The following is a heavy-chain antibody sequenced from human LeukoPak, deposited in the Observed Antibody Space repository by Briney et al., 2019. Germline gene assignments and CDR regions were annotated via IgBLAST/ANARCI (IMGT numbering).Heavy chain of an antibody. CDR2: INHSGST. CDR1: GGSFSGYY. CDR3: ARVSIRGRYTSSPHGRIDY. D-gene: IGHD6-13*01. Sequence: SETLSLTCAVYGGSFSGYYWSWIRQPPGKGLEWIVGINHSGSTNYNPSLKGRVTISVDTSKNQFSLKLSSVTAADTAVYYCARVSIRGRYTSSPHGRIDYWGQGTLVTVSS. V-gene: IGHV4-34*01. J-gene: IGHJ4*02.